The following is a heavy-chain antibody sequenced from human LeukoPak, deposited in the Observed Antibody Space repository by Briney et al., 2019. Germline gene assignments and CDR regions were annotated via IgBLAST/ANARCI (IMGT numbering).Heavy chain of an antibody. J-gene: IGHJ5*02. Sequence: PSETLSLTCTVSGGSISSSSYYWGWIRQPPGKGLEWIGSIYYSGSTYYNPSLKSRVTISVDTSKNQFSLKLTSVTAADTAVYYCARDLTGYQLLFTLGSWFDPWGQGTLVTVSS. CDR2: IYYSGST. D-gene: IGHD2-2*01. V-gene: IGHV4-39*07. CDR3: ARDLTGYQLLFTLGSWFDP. CDR1: GGSISSSSYY.